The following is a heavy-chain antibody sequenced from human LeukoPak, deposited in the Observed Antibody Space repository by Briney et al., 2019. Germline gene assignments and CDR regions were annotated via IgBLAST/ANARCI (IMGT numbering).Heavy chain of an antibody. D-gene: IGHD1-14*01. V-gene: IGHV3-30-3*01. CDR3: ARGRTAHYYYAMDV. Sequence: GGSLRLSCAASGFTVSSNYMSWVRQAPGKGLEWVAVIPYDGSKKLYADSVKGRFTISRDDSKNTLYLQMNSLRPEDTAVYYCARGRTAHYYYAMDVWGQGTTVTASS. CDR2: IPYDGSKK. J-gene: IGHJ6*02. CDR1: GFTVSSNY.